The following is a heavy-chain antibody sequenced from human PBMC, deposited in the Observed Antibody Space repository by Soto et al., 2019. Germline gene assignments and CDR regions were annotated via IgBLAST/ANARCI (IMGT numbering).Heavy chain of an antibody. CDR1: GFTFSSYA. CDR3: AKDTGYSSSGGYVDY. CDR2: ISGSGGST. V-gene: IGHV3-23*01. Sequence: EVQLLESGGGLVQPGGSLRLSCAASGFTFSSYAMSWVRQAPGKGLEWVSAISGSGGSTYYADSVKGRFTISRDNSKNMLYLQMNSLSAEDTAVYYCAKDTGYSSSGGYVDYWGQGTLVTVSS. D-gene: IGHD6-13*01. J-gene: IGHJ4*02.